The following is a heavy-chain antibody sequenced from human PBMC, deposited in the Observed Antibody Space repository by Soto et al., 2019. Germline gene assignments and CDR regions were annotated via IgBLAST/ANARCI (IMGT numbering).Heavy chain of an antibody. D-gene: IGHD6-13*01. CDR3: ARDNYSSSWYEPDFAFDI. CDR1: GGSISSGGYY. V-gene: IGHV4-31*03. CDR2: IYYSGST. J-gene: IGHJ3*02. Sequence: SETLSLTCTVSGGSISSGGYYWSWIRQHPGKGLEWIGYIYYSGSTYYNPSLKSRVTISVDTSKNQLSLKLSSVTAADTAVYYCARDNYSSSWYEPDFAFDIWGQGTMVTV.